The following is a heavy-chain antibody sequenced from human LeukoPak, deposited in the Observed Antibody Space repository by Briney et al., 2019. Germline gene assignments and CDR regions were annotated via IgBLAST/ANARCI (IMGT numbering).Heavy chain of an antibody. J-gene: IGHJ4*02. Sequence: ASVKVSCKASGYTFTSYGISWVRQAPGQGLEWMGWISAYNGNTNYAQKLQGRVTMTTDTSASTAYMELSSLRSEDMAVYYCARGLNVLRYFDWSLYYFDYWGQGTLVTVSS. CDR1: GYTFTSYG. CDR3: ARGLNVLRYFDWSLYYFDY. D-gene: IGHD3-9*01. CDR2: ISAYNGNT. V-gene: IGHV1-18*03.